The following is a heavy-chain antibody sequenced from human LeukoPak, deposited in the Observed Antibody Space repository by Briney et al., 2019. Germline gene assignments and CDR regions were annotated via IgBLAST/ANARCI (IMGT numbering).Heavy chain of an antibody. CDR3: AKSGGGTYYYGSGSYAVAFDI. CDR2: ISGSGGST. J-gene: IGHJ3*02. V-gene: IGHV3-23*01. CDR1: GFTFSSYA. D-gene: IGHD3-10*01. Sequence: GGSLRLSCAASGFTFSSYAMSWVRQAPGKGLEWVSAISGSGGSTYYADSVKARFTISRDNSKNTLYLQMNSLRAEDTAVYYCAKSGGGTYYYGSGSYAVAFDIWGQGTMVTVSS.